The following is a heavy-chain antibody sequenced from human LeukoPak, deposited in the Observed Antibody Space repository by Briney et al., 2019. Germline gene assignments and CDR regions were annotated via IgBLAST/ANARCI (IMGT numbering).Heavy chain of an antibody. Sequence: SETLSLTCTVSGGSVSSGSYFWTWIRQPPGKGLEWIGYVYYSGSTNYNPSLKSRVTISVDTSKNQFSLKVSSVTAADTAVYYCAREVIVGATGYYYYGMDVWGQGTTVTVSS. CDR2: VYYSGST. J-gene: IGHJ6*02. V-gene: IGHV4-61*01. CDR3: AREVIVGATGYYYYGMDV. CDR1: GGSVSSGSYF. D-gene: IGHD1-26*01.